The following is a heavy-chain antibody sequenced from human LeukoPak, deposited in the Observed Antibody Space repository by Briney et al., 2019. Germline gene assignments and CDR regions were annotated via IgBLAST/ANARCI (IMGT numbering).Heavy chain of an antibody. CDR3: AKVPYSDYGSGRPPFMDV. V-gene: IGHV3-23*01. D-gene: IGHD3-10*01. J-gene: IGHJ6*02. CDR2: ISITGTDT. CDR1: GFTFTNYA. Sequence: GGSLRLSCVASGFTFTNYAMSWIRQAPGKGLEWVSTISITGTDTYYADSVQGRFTISRDNSEKTLYLQMNNLRAEDTAIYYWAKVPYSDYGSGRPPFMDVWGQGTTVAVSS.